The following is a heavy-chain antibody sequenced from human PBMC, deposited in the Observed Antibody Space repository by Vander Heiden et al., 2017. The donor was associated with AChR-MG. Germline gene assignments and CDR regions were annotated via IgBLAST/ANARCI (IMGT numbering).Heavy chain of an antibody. CDR1: GFTFSYTG. V-gene: IGHV3-30*02. CDR3: AILGLAYCRSPNCSPNDFDY. Sequence: QVQLAESGGGVVQPGGSLRLSCAASGFTFSYTGIDWVRQAPGKGLEWVASMPSDGTKRDYADSVRGRFTISRDNSKSSLYLQMSSLRVEDTAVYFCAILGLAYCRSPNCSPNDFDYWGQGTLVTVSS. CDR2: MPSDGTKR. J-gene: IGHJ4*02. D-gene: IGHD2-2*01.